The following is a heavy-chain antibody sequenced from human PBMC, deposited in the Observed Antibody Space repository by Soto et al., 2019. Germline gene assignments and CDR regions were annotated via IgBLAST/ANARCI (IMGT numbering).Heavy chain of an antibody. J-gene: IGHJ5*02. D-gene: IGHD3-10*01. CDR2: IYHSGST. CDR3: AGRSSLASVQVYFGEISNYNWFDP. Sequence: QLQLQESGPGLVKPSETLSLTCTVSNGSISSAIYYWGWIRQPPGKGLEWIGRIYHSGSTYYNPSLQGRVTISVDTSKNQFSLQLSSVAAADTAVYFCAGRSSLASVQVYFGEISNYNWFDPWGQGTLVTVSS. CDR1: NGSISSAIYY. V-gene: IGHV4-39*01.